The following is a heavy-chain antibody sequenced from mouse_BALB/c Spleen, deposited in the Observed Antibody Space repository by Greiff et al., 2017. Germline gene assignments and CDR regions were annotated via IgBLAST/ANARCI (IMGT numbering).Heavy chain of an antibody. CDR2: INPGSGGT. CDR1: GYAFTNYL. V-gene: IGHV1-54*01. D-gene: IGHD2-3*01. J-gene: IGHJ4*01. CDR3: ARGYDGYLYYYAMDY. Sequence: VQLQQSGAELVRPGTSVKVSCKASGYAFTNYLIEWVKQRPGQGLEWIGVINPGSGGTKYNEKFKGKATLTSDKSSSTAYMELSSLTSEDSAVYYCARGYDGYLYYYAMDYWGQGTSVTVSS.